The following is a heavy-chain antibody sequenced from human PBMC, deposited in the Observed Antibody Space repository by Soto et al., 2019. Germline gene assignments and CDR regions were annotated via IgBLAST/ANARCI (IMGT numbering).Heavy chain of an antibody. Sequence: SGPTLVNPTPTLTLTCTFSGFSLSTSGMCVSWIRRPPGKALEWLARIDWDDDKYYSTSLKTRLTISKDTSKNQVVLTMPNMDPVDTATYYCARTTKDYDFWSGYSYYGMDVWGQGTTVTVSS. J-gene: IGHJ6*02. CDR1: GFSLSTSGMC. V-gene: IGHV2-70*11. CDR2: IDWDDDK. CDR3: ARTTKDYDFWSGYSYYGMDV. D-gene: IGHD3-3*01.